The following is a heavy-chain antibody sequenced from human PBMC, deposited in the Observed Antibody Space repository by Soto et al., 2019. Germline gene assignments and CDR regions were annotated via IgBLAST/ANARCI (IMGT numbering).Heavy chain of an antibody. V-gene: IGHV3-30-3*01. CDR3: AREWTTGYDAFDI. J-gene: IGHJ3*02. Sequence: GGSLRLSCAASGFTFSSYAMHWVRQAPGKGLEWVAVISYDGSNKYYADSVKGRFTISRDNSKNTLYLQMNSLRAEDTAVYYYAREWTTGYDAFDIWGQGTMVTVSS. D-gene: IGHD3-9*01. CDR1: GFTFSSYA. CDR2: ISYDGSNK.